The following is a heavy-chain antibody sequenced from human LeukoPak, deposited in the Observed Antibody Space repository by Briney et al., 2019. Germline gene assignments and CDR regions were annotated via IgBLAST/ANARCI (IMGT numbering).Heavy chain of an antibody. CDR3: AKGGGAFDR. CDR2: IYSSGTT. J-gene: IGHJ5*02. D-gene: IGHD2-15*01. V-gene: IGHV4-61*02. CDR1: GGTISSGSYY. Sequence: PSETLSLTCTVSGGTISSGSYYWSWIRQPAGKGLEWIGRIYSSGTTNYNPSLKSRVSISGDTSKNQFSLKLNSVTAADTAVYYCAKGGGAFDRWGRGSLVTVSS.